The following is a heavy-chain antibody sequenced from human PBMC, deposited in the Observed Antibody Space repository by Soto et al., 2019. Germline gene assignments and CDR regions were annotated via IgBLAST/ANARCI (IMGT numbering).Heavy chain of an antibody. V-gene: IGHV3-74*01. D-gene: IGHD2-15*01. CDR1: GFTFSSYW. J-gene: IGHJ6*02. Sequence: PGGSLRLSCAASGFTFSSYWMHWVRQAPGKGLVWVSRINSDGSSTSYADSVKGRFTISRDNAKNTLYLQMNSLRAEDTAVYYCARDLSGDIVVVVAATPGYYYGMDVWGQGTTVTVSS. CDR3: ARDLSGDIVVVVAATPGYYYGMDV. CDR2: INSDGSST.